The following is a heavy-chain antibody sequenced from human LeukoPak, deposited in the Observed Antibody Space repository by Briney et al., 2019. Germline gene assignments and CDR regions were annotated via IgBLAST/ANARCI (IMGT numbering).Heavy chain of an antibody. J-gene: IGHJ4*02. CDR1: GFTLIGNS. CDR2: ISSSSSYI. CDR3: ARDSGYYDSSASDY. V-gene: IGHV3-21*01. Sequence: GGPLRFSCEPSGFTLIGNSINWVRAAPGKGLEWVSSISSSSSYIYYADSLKGRFTISRDNAKNSLYLQMNSLRAEDTAVYYCARDSGYYDSSASDYWGQGTLVTVSS. D-gene: IGHD3-22*01.